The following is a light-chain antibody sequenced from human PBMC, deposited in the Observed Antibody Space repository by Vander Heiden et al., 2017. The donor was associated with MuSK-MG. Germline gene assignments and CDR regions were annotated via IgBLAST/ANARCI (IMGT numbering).Light chain of an antibody. CDR1: SSNIGSNT. V-gene: IGLV1-44*01. Sequence: QYVLTQPPSASGTPRQRVTISCSGSSSNIGSNTVSWYQQLPGTAPKLLIYSNNQRPSGVPDRFSGSKSGTSASLAISGLQSEDEADYYCAPWDDSLNGPVFGGGTKLTVL. CDR3: APWDDSLNGPV. CDR2: SNN. J-gene: IGLJ3*02.